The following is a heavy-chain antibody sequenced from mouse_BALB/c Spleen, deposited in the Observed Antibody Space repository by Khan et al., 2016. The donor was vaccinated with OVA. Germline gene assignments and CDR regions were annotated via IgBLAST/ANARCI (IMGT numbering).Heavy chain of an antibody. CDR2: INPGSGDT. J-gene: IGHJ3*01. Sequence: QVQLKQSGAELVRPGTSVKVSCKASGYAFTDYLIEWLKQRPGQGLEWIGVINPGSGDTHYNEKFRGKATLTAEKSSSTAYMQLSSLTSDDSAVYYCARGGYGTLAYWGQGTPVTVSA. CDR3: ARGGYGTLAY. V-gene: IGHV1-54*01. CDR1: GYAFTDYL. D-gene: IGHD2-1*01.